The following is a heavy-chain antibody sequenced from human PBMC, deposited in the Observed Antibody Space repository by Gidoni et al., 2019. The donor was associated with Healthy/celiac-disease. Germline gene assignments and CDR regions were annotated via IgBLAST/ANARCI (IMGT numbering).Heavy chain of an antibody. CDR1: GFTFSNAW. J-gene: IGHJ6*02. V-gene: IGHV3-15*01. Sequence: EVQLVESGGGLVKPGGSLRLSCAASGFTFSNAWMGWVRQAPGKGLEWVGRIKSKTDGGTTDYAAPVKGRFTISRDDSKNTLYLQMNSLKTEDTAVYYCTTCEVPAATYYYGMDVWGQGTTVTVSS. D-gene: IGHD2-2*01. CDR3: TTCEVPAATYYYGMDV. CDR2: IKSKTDGGTT.